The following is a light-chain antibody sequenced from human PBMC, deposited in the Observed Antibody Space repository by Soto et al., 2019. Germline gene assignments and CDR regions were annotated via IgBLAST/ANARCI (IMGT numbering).Light chain of an antibody. CDR1: SSDVGGYNY. Sequence: QSALTQPASVSGSPGQSITISCTGTSSDVGGYNYVSWYQQHPGKAPKLMIYEVSNRPSGVSNRFSGSKSGNTASLTISGLQAEDEADYYCSSYTSSSTLSVLGTGTKVTVL. V-gene: IGLV2-14*01. J-gene: IGLJ1*01. CDR3: SSYTSSSTLSV. CDR2: EVS.